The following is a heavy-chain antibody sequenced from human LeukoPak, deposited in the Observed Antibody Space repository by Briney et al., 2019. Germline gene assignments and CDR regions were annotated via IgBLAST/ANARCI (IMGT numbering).Heavy chain of an antibody. CDR3: ARHARDYGDFNFFDY. V-gene: IGHV4-4*02. CDR1: GGSISSSNW. D-gene: IGHD4-17*01. CDR2: IYHSGST. J-gene: IGHJ4*02. Sequence: PSGTLSLTCAVSGGSISSSNWWSWVRQPPGKGLEWIGEIYHSGSTNYNPSLKSRVTISVDKSKNQFSLKLSSVTAADTAVYYCARHARDYGDFNFFDYWGLGTLATVSS.